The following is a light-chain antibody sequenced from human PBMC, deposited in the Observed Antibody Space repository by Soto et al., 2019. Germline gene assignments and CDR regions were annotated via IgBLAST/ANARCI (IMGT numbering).Light chain of an antibody. Sequence: DIQMTQSPSTLSASVGDRVTITCRASHTISRWLAWFQQKPGKAPKLLIYKASTLESGVSSRFSGSGSGAEFTLTISSLQPDDSATYYCQQYDTYVWTFGQGTKVDIK. CDR2: KAS. CDR1: HTISRW. CDR3: QQYDTYVWT. J-gene: IGKJ1*01. V-gene: IGKV1-5*03.